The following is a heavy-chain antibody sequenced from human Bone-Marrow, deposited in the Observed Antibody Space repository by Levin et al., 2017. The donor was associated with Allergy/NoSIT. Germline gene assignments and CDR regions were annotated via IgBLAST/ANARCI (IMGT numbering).Heavy chain of an antibody. D-gene: IGHD2/OR15-2a*01. CDR1: GGSISDDSYY. V-gene: IGHV4-39*07. CDR2: IYYDGSA. CDR3: AGEPNSPYYYHYGLDV. J-gene: IGHJ6*02. Sequence: SQTLSLTCSVSGGSISDDSYYWAWVRQPPGKGLEWLGSIYYDGSAYYNPSLKTRLTISVDTSKNQFSLRVNSVTAADTAVYYCAGEPNSPYYYHYGLDVWGPGTTVTVSS.